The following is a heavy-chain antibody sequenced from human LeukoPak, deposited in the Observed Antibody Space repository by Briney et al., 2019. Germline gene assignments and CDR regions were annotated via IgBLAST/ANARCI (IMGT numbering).Heavy chain of an antibody. CDR2: ISGSSSTI. CDR3: ARDLSGTYPFDL. V-gene: IGHV3-48*02. CDR1: RFIFSMFS. D-gene: IGHD1-26*01. Sequence: PGGSLRLSCVASRFIFSMFSMNWVRQAPGKGLEWLSHISGSSSTIHYEDSVKGRFTISRDNAKNSLYLQMNSLRDEDTAVYYCARDLSGTYPFDLWGQGTQVTVSS. J-gene: IGHJ4*02.